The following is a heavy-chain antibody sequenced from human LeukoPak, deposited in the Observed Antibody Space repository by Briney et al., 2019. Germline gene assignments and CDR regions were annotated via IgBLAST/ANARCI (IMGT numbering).Heavy chain of an antibody. Sequence: PSDTLSLTCTVSGYSISSGYYWGWIRPPPGKGLEWIGSIYHSGSTYYNPSLKSRVTISVDTSKNPFSLKLSSVTAADTAVYYCARDRQGDYYGSGSYLYYYYYMDVWGKGTTVTVSS. D-gene: IGHD3-10*01. CDR3: ARDRQGDYYGSGSYLYYYYYMDV. V-gene: IGHV4-38-2*02. J-gene: IGHJ6*03. CDR2: IYHSGST. CDR1: GYSISSGYY.